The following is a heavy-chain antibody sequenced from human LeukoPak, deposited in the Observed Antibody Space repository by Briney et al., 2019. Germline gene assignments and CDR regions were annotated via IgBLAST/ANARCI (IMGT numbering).Heavy chain of an antibody. CDR1: GFTFSSYW. CDR3: ARNLYSVVRDFDD. Sequence: GGSLRLSCAASGFTFSSYWMHWVRQAPGKGLVCVSRISSDGSSTSYADSVKGRFTISRDNAKNTLYLQMNSLRAEDTAVYYCARNLYSVVRDFDDWGQGTLVTVSS. V-gene: IGHV3-74*01. D-gene: IGHD3-10*01. CDR2: ISSDGSST. J-gene: IGHJ4*02.